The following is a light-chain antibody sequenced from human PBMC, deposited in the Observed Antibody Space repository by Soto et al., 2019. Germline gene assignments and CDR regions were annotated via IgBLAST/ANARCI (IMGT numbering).Light chain of an antibody. Sequence: IQLTQSPSSLSASVGDRVTITCRASQGITTYLAWYQQKPGRAPQLLISAASTLQSGVPARFSGSGSGTDFTLTISNQQPEDFATYYWQQFNGYPLTFGGGTKVEIK. CDR2: AAS. J-gene: IGKJ4*01. V-gene: IGKV1-9*01. CDR1: QGITTY. CDR3: QQFNGYPLT.